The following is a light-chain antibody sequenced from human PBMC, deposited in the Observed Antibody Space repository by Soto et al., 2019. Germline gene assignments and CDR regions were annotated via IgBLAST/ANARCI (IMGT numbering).Light chain of an antibody. CDR3: QQYDRFPYT. CDR2: KAS. V-gene: IGKV1-5*03. CDR1: QSINSW. Sequence: DIQMTQSPSTLSASIGDTVIITCRASQSINSWLAWYQQKPGKAPKLLIHKASTLESGVPSRFSGSESGTEFTLTISSLQPDDFATFYCQQYDRFPYTFGRGTKLEIK. J-gene: IGKJ2*01.